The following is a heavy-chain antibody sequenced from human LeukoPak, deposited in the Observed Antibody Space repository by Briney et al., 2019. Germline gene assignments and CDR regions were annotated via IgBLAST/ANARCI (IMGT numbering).Heavy chain of an antibody. V-gene: IGHV4-59*01. CDR2: IHYSGST. Sequence: AETLSLTCTVSGGSIGSYYWNWIRQPPGKGLEWIGYIHYSGSTNHNASLKSRVTISVDTSKNQFSLKLSSVTAADTAVYYCARDGVAGGFDYWGQGTLVT. CDR1: GGSIGSYY. J-gene: IGHJ4*02. D-gene: IGHD6-19*01. CDR3: ARDGVAGGFDY.